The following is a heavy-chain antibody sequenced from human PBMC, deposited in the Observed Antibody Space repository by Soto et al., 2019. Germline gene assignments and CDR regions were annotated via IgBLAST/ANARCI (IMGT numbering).Heavy chain of an antibody. CDR2: INPNSGGT. CDR1: GYTFTGYY. CDR3: ALSLGYCSSTSCYALAFDI. D-gene: IGHD2-2*01. J-gene: IGHJ3*02. V-gene: IGHV1-2*04. Sequence: QVQLVQSGAEVKKPGASVKVSCKASGYTFTGYYMHWVRQAPGQGLEWMGWINPNSGGTNYAQKFQCWVTMNRDTSISTAYMALSRLRSDATAVYYCALSLGYCSSTSCYALAFDIWGQGTMVTVSS.